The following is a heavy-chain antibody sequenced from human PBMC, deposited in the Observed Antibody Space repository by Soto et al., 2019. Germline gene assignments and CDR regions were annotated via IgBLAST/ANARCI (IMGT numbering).Heavy chain of an antibody. CDR1: GFTFSSYG. CDR3: AKVLFGSGSYAPGY. D-gene: IGHD3-10*01. CDR2: ISYDGSNK. Sequence: QVQLVESGGGVVQPGRSLRLSCAASGFTFSSYGMHWVRQAPGTGLEWVAVISYDGSNKYYADSVKGRFTISRDNSKNTLYLQMNSLRAEDTAVYYCAKVLFGSGSYAPGYWGQGTLVTVSS. J-gene: IGHJ4*02. V-gene: IGHV3-30*18.